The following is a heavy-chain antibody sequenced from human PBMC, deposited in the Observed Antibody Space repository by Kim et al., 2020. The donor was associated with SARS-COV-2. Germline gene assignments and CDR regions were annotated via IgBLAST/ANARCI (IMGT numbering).Heavy chain of an antibody. CDR2: ISGSGGST. Sequence: GGSLRLSCAASGFTFSSYAMSWVRQAPGKGLEWVSDISGSGGSTYYADSVKGRFTISRDNSKNTLYLQMNSLRAEDTAVYYCARDVYSSGYYYVGTSFDYWGQGTLVTVSS. CDR3: ARDVYSSGYYYVGTSFDY. V-gene: IGHV3-23*01. D-gene: IGHD3-22*01. CDR1: GFTFSSYA. J-gene: IGHJ4*02.